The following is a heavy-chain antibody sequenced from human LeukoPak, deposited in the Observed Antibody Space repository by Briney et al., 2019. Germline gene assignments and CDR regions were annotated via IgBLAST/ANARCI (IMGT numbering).Heavy chain of an antibody. D-gene: IGHD2-21*02. Sequence: ASVKVSCKASGYTFAIYGISWVRQAPGQGLEWMAWISPYDGDTNYAQNFEGRVTMTTETSTSTAYMELRSLRSDDTAIYYCTRDYCTRGGDCYKEDLFDPWGQGTLVTVSS. CDR2: ISPYDGDT. V-gene: IGHV1-18*01. CDR3: TRDYCTRGGDCYKEDLFDP. CDR1: GYTFAIYG. J-gene: IGHJ5*02.